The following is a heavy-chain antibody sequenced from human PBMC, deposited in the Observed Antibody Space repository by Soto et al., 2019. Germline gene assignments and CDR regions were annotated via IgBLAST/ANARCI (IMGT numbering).Heavy chain of an antibody. J-gene: IGHJ5*02. CDR1: GGSFSGYY. CDR3: ARASGGRWLQSRYGYWFDP. D-gene: IGHD3-16*01. CDR2: INHSGST. Sequence: PSETLSLTCAVYGGSFSGYYWSWIREPPGNGLEWMGEINHSGSTNYNPSLKSRVTISVDTSKNQFSLKLSSVTAADTAVYYCARASGGRWLQSRYGYWFDPWGQGTLVTSPQ. V-gene: IGHV4-34*01.